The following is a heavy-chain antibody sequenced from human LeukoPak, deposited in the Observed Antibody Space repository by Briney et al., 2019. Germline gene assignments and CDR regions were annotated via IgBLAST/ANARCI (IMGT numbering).Heavy chain of an antibody. J-gene: IGHJ4*02. CDR3: ARLYYDFWSGYSYFDY. CDR1: GYSISSGYY. CDR2: IYHSGST. V-gene: IGHV4-38-2*01. Sequence: SETLSLTCAVSGYSISSGYYWGWIRQPPGKGLEWIGSIYHSGSTYYNPSLKSRATISVDTSKNQFSLKLSSVTAADTAVYYCARLYYDFWSGYSYFDYWGQGTLVTVSS. D-gene: IGHD3-3*01.